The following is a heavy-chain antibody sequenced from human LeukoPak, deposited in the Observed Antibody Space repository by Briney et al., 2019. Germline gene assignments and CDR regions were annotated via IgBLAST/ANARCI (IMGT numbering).Heavy chain of an antibody. CDR1: GFTFSSYA. CDR3: ARELPPVVNYRFDH. CDR2: IWYDGSNK. Sequence: PGGSLRLSCAASGFTFSSYAMHWVRQAPGKGLEWVAVIWYDGSNKYCADSVKGRFTIPRDNSKNTLYLQINSLRAEDTAMYYCARELPPVVNYRFDHWGQGTLVTVSS. D-gene: IGHD1-7*01. J-gene: IGHJ5*02. V-gene: IGHV3-33*08.